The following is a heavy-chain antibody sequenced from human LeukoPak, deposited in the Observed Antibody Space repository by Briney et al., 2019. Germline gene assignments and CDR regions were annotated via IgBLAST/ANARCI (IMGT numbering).Heavy chain of an antibody. D-gene: IGHD3-10*01. Sequence: LPGGSLRLSCTASGFTFSSYWMSWVRQAPGKGLEWVADIKQDGSEEYYVDSVKGRFTISRDNSKNTLYLQMNSLRAEDTAVYYCARDITVRGVIDSLVAWGQGTLVTVSS. CDR2: IKQDGSEE. CDR1: GFTFSSYW. CDR3: ARDITVRGVIDSLVA. V-gene: IGHV3-7*01. J-gene: IGHJ5*02.